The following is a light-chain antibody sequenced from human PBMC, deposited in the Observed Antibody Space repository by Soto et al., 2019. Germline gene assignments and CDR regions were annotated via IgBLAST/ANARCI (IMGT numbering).Light chain of an antibody. CDR3: QQYNKWPRT. J-gene: IGKJ2*01. Sequence: EIVMTQSPATLSVSPGERATLSCRASQSVSSNLAWYQQKPGQAPRLLIYGASTRETGIPDRFSGSGSGTEFTLTISSLQSEDFAVYNCQQYNKWPRTFGQGTKVDIK. V-gene: IGKV3-15*01. CDR2: GAS. CDR1: QSVSSN.